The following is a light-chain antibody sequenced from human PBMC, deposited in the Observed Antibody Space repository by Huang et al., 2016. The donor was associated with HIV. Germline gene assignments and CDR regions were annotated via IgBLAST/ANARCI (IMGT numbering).Light chain of an antibody. CDR2: AAS. J-gene: IGKJ4*01. CDR1: QSISSD. V-gene: IGKV1-39*01. CDR3: QQSYSTVLT. Sequence: DIQMTQSPSSLSASVGDRVTITCRASQSISSDLHWYQQKPGKAPKLLIYAASSVQSGVPSRFSGSGSETDFTLTISSLQPEDFATYYCQQSYSTVLTFGGGTKVEIK.